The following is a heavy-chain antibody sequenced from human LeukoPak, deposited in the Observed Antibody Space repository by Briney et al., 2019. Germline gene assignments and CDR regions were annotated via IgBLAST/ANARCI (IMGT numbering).Heavy chain of an antibody. CDR2: IYYSGST. J-gene: IGHJ6*03. CDR3: ASAIAEDFFYYYMDV. V-gene: IGHV4-59*01. CDR1: GGSISSSY. D-gene: IGHD1-14*01. Sequence: SETLSLTCTVSGGSISSSYWTWIRQPPGKGLEWTGYIYYSGSTNYNPSLKSRVTISVDTSKNQFSLNLSSVTAADTAVYYCASAIAEDFFYYYMDVWGKGTTVTVSS.